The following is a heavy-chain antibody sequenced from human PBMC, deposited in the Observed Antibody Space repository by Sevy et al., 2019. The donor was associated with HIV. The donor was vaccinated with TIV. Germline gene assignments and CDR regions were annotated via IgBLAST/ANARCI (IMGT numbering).Heavy chain of an antibody. D-gene: IGHD2-2*01. Sequence: LSLTRVASKFPFISNGFHSVRQPLGKGLEWLSYIKLVGMDRKYADSVKGRFTVSRDNSKNTLYLQMNSLRAEDTAVYYCAKDLRVVIPAAMQPADLWGQGTLVTVSS. CDR3: AKDLRVVIPAAMQPADL. J-gene: IGHJ5*02. V-gene: IGHV3-30*02. CDR1: KFPFISNG. CDR2: IKLVGMDR.